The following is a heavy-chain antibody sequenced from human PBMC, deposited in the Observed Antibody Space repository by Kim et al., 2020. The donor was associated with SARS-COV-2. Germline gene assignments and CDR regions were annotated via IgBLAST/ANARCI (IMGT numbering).Heavy chain of an antibody. V-gene: IGHV3-11*04. J-gene: IGHJ3*02. CDR3: ARDQGRHDYGGTDAFDI. D-gene: IGHD4-17*01. Sequence: VKGRLTSSRDNAKNSLYRQMNSLRAEDTAVYYCARDQGRHDYGGTDAFDIWGQGTMVTVSS.